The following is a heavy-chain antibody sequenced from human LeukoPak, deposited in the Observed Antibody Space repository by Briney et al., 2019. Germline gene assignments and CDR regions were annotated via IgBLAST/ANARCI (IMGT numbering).Heavy chain of an antibody. CDR1: GFTFSSYW. V-gene: IGHV3-7*03. Sequence: PGGSLRLSCAASGFTFSSYWMSWARQAPGKGLEWVANIKQDGSEKYYVDSVKGRFTISRDNAKNSLYLQMNSLRAEDTAVYYCGKSDIILVYQPGSWSDPWGQGTLVTVSS. D-gene: IGHD2-8*01. J-gene: IGHJ5*02. CDR2: IKQDGSEK. CDR3: GKSDIILVYQPGSWSDP.